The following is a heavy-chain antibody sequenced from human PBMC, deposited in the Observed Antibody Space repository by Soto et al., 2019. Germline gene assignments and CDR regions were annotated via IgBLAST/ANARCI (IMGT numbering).Heavy chain of an antibody. V-gene: IGHV3-30*03. CDR2: ISYDGSNK. CDR1: GFTFSSYG. Sequence: GWSLRLSCAASGFTFSSYGMHLVRQAPGKGLEWVAFISYDGSNKYYADSAKGRFTISRDNSKNTLYLQMNSLRAEDTAVYYCATDFLVPRIVATIARSHFEYWGQGTPVTVSS. CDR3: ATDFLVPRIVATIARSHFEY. D-gene: IGHD5-12*01. J-gene: IGHJ4*02.